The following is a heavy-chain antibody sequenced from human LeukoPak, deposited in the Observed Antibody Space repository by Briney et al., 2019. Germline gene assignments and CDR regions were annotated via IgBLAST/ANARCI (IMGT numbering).Heavy chain of an antibody. CDR3: EKDRGYSGYHL. V-gene: IGHV3-23*01. J-gene: IGHJ4*02. Sequence: GGSLRLSSAASGFTFTSYAMSWVRQAPGKGRKWVSAISGSGGSKYYADSVKGRFTISRDNSKNTLYLQMNSLRAEDTAVYYCEKDRGYSGYHLWGQGTLVTVSS. CDR2: ISGSGGSK. D-gene: IGHD5-12*01. CDR1: GFTFTSYA.